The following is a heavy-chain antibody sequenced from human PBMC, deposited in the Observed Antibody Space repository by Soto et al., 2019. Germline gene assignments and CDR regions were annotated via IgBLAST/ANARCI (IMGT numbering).Heavy chain of an antibody. CDR1: GGSISSSSYY. CDR2: IYYSGST. Sequence: SETLSLTCTVSGGSISSSSYYWGWIRQPPGKGLEWIGSIYYSGSTYYNPSLKSRVTISVDTSKNQFSLKLSSVTAADTAVYYCAREGRDSSSFDYWGQRTPVTVSS. CDR3: AREGRDSSSFDY. J-gene: IGHJ4*02. V-gene: IGHV4-39*02. D-gene: IGHD6-6*01.